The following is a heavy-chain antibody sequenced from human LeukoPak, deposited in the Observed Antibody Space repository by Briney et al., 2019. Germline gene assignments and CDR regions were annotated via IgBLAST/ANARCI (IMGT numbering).Heavy chain of an antibody. CDR3: ASGRLRRMRDAFDI. J-gene: IGHJ3*02. Sequence: GESLKISCEASGYTFTSYWIGWGRPMPGKGVEWMGIIYSGDSDTKYSPSFQGRVTISAEKSISTAYLQWSSLKASDTVMYYCASGRLRRMRDAFDIWGQGTMVIVSS. CDR1: GYTFTSYW. CDR2: IYSGDSDT. D-gene: IGHD4-17*01. V-gene: IGHV5-51*01.